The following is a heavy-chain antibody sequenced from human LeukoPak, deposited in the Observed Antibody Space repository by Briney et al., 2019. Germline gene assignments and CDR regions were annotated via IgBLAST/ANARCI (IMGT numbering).Heavy chain of an antibody. V-gene: IGHV4-34*01. D-gene: IGHD2-2*01. J-gene: IGHJ4*02. Sequence: PSETLSLTCAVYGGSFSGYYWSWIRQPPGKGLEWIGEINHSGSTNYNPSLKSRVTISVDTSKNQFSLKLSSVTAADTAVYYCARGHCSSTSCYLGGRSYFDYWGQGTLVTVSS. CDR2: INHSGST. CDR3: ARGHCSSTSCYLGGRSYFDY. CDR1: GGSFSGYY.